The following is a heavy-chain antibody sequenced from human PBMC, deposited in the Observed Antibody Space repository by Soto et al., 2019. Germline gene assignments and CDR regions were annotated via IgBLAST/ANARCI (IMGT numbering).Heavy chain of an antibody. V-gene: IGHV1-18*01. CDR2: ISAYNGNT. J-gene: IGHJ4*02. Sequence: QGQLVQAGAEVKKPWALGKVSFKGSWYTFTSYGISWGRQAPGQGLEWMGWISAYNGNTNYAQKLQGRVTMTTDTSTSTAYMELRSLRSDDTAVYYCARDEGIVVVPAADYWGQGTLVTVSS. CDR1: WYTFTSYG. CDR3: ARDEGIVVVPAADY. D-gene: IGHD2-2*01.